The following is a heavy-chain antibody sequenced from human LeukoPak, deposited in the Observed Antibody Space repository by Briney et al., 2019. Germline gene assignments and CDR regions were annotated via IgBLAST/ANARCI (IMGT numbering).Heavy chain of an antibody. J-gene: IGHJ4*02. CDR3: ARVPAQRVVTTPTYFDY. CDR1: GYIFTNYY. V-gene: IGHV1-2*02. D-gene: IGHD2-21*02. CDR2: INPKSGDT. Sequence: EASVKVSCKTSGYIFTNYYMHWVRQAPGQALEWMGWINPKSGDTNYAQKFQGRLTLTRDTSITTAYMDLSWLTSDDTAVYYCARVPAQRVVTTPTYFDYWGQGTLVTVSS.